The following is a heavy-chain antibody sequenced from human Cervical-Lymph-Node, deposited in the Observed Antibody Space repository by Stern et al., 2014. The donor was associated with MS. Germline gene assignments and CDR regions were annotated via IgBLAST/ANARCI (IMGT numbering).Heavy chain of an antibody. V-gene: IGHV1-69*01. Sequence: VQLVESGAEVKKPGSSVKGSCKASGGTFINYAISWVRQAPGQGLEWMGWNSPIFGRANYAQKFQGRVTITADESTSTAYMELSSLRSEDTAVYYCARGWSYDILTAYSYWGQGTLVPVSS. CDR1: GGTFINYA. CDR2: NSPIFGRA. J-gene: IGHJ4*02. D-gene: IGHD3-9*01. CDR3: ARGWSYDILTAYSY.